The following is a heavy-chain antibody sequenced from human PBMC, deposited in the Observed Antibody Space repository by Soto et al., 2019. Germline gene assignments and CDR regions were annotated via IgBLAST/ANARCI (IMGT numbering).Heavy chain of an antibody. CDR2: IKQDGSEK. CDR1: EFTFSSYW. J-gene: IGHJ4*02. D-gene: IGHD3-16*01. V-gene: IGHV3-7*01. Sequence: EVQLVESGGGLVQPGGSLRLSCAASEFTFSSYWMSWVRQAPGKGLEWVANIKQDGSEKYYVDSVKGRFTISRDNAKNSLYLQMNSLRAEDTAVYYCARGISLFDYWGQGTLVTVSS. CDR3: ARGISLFDY.